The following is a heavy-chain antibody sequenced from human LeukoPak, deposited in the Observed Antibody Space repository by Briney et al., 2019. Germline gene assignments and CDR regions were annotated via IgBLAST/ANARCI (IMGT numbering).Heavy chain of an antibody. V-gene: IGHV3-23*01. CDR2: MSGSGGKT. D-gene: IGHD6-13*01. CDR3: AKSFGPVIAAAGTGAD. CDR1: GFTFSLYG. J-gene: IGHJ4*02. Sequence: GGSLRLSCAASGFTFSLYGMSWVRQAPGKGLEWVSSMSGSGGKTHYADSVKGRFTISRDNSKNTLYLEMSSLRAEDTAVYYCAKSFGPVIAAAGTGADWGQGILVTVSS.